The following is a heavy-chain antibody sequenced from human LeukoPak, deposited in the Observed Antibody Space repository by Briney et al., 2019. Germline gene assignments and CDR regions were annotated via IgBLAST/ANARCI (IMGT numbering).Heavy chain of an antibody. CDR2: INAGNGNT. Sequence: ASVKASCKASGYTFTSYAMHWVRQAPGQRLEWMGWINAGNGNTKYSQKFQGRVTITRDTSASTAYMELSSLRSEDTAVYYCARDVHSYYDFWSGYYTSDKSRWFDPWGQGTLVTVSS. D-gene: IGHD3-3*01. J-gene: IGHJ5*02. V-gene: IGHV1-3*01. CDR1: GYTFTSYA. CDR3: ARDVHSYYDFWSGYYTSDKSRWFDP.